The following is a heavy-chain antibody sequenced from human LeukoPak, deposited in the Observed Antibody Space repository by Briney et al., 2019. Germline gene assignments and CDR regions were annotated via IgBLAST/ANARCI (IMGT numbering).Heavy chain of an antibody. J-gene: IGHJ4*02. CDR3: AGVKSSGWSFDY. V-gene: IGHV4-38-2*01. Sequence: SETLSLTCAVSGYSISSGYYWGWIRQPPGKGLEWIGSIYHSGSTYYNPSLKSRVTISVDTSKNQFSLKLSSVTAADTAVYYCAGVKSSGWSFDYWGQGTLVTVSS. CDR1: GYSISSGYY. CDR2: IYHSGST. D-gene: IGHD6-19*01.